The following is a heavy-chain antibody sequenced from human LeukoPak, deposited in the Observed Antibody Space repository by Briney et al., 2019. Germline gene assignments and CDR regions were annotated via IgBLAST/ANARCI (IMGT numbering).Heavy chain of an antibody. Sequence: HGESLKISCKGSGYSFTSYWIGWVRQMPGKGLEWMGIIYPGDSDTRYSPSFQGQVTISADKSISTAYLQWSSLKASATAMYYCARLYYGSGSYYRRASKLGYYFDYWGQGTLVTVSS. J-gene: IGHJ4*02. CDR3: ARLYYGSGSYYRRASKLGYYFDY. D-gene: IGHD3-10*01. CDR1: GYSFTSYW. CDR2: IYPGDSDT. V-gene: IGHV5-51*01.